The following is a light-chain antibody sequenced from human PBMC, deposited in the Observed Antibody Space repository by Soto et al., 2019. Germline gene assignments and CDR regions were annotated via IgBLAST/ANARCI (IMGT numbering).Light chain of an antibody. CDR2: EVS. CDR3: ISYTSSTTNYV. V-gene: IGLV2-14*01. J-gene: IGLJ1*01. Sequence: QSALTQPASVSGSPGQSITFSCTGTSSDIGGYNYVSWYQQHPGKAPKLMIYEVSNRPSGVSDRFSGSKSGNTASLTISGLQAEDEADYYCISYTSSTTNYVFGTGTKVTVL. CDR1: SSDIGGYNY.